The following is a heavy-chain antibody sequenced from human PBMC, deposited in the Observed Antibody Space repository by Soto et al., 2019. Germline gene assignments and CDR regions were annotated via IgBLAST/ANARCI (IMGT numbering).Heavy chain of an antibody. V-gene: IGHV3-30*18. CDR3: AKQPYCSGGSCYSGFYYGMDV. CDR2: ISYDGSNK. Sequence: QVQLVESGGGVVQPGRSLRLSCAASGFTFSSYGMHWVRQAPGKGLEWVAVISYDGSNKYYADSVKGRFTISRDNSKNTLYLQMNSLRAEDTAVYYCAKQPYCSGGSCYSGFYYGMDVWGQGTTVTVSS. CDR1: GFTFSSYG. D-gene: IGHD2-15*01. J-gene: IGHJ6*02.